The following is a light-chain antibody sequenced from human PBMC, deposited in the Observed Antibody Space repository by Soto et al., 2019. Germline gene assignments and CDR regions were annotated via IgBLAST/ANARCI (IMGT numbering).Light chain of an antibody. V-gene: IGKV3-20*01. CDR3: QQYGISPPWT. CDR1: QSVISSY. CDR2: GAS. Sequence: EIVLTQSPGTLSLSPGERATLSCRASQSVISSYLAWYQQKPGQAPRLLIYGASSRATGIPDRFSGSGSGTDFTLTISRLEPEDFAVYYCQQYGISPPWTFGQGTKVAIK. J-gene: IGKJ1*01.